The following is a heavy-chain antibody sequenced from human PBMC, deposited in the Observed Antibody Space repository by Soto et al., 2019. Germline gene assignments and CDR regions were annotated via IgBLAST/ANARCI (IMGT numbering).Heavy chain of an antibody. D-gene: IGHD5-12*01. CDR2: IRDDASPV. CDR3: ARDSPYNGYPDIDY. V-gene: IGHV3-48*01. J-gene: IGHJ4*02. Sequence: GGSLRLSCAASGFTFSNYNMNWVRQAPGKGLEWIALIRDDASPVYYADSAKGRFTISRDNAKNSLYLQMNSLRVEDTAVYYCARDSPYNGYPDIDYWGQGTLVTVSS. CDR1: GFTFSNYN.